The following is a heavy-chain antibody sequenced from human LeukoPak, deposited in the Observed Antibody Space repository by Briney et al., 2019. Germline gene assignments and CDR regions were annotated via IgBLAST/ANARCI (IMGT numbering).Heavy chain of an antibody. V-gene: IGHV1-2*02. Sequence: ASVKVSCKASGYTLTGYYMHWVRQAPGQGLEWMGWINPNSGGTNYAQKFQGRVTMTRDTSISTAYMELSRLRSDDTAVYYCARAIMITFGGVIVKPFDYWGQGTLVTVSS. CDR1: GYTLTGYY. D-gene: IGHD3-16*02. CDR3: ARAIMITFGGVIVKPFDY. J-gene: IGHJ4*02. CDR2: INPNSGGT.